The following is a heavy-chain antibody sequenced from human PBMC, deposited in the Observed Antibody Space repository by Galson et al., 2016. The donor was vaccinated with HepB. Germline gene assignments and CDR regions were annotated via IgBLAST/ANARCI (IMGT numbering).Heavy chain of an antibody. CDR3: AKGGSFGFYSWFDP. CDR2: IDSSRTLT. J-gene: IGHJ5*02. Sequence: SLRLSCAASGFTFSDYYMSWVRQPPGKGLEYIAYIDSSRTLTYYADSVQGRFTISRDDAKSSLYLQMSGLRPNDTAFYYCAKGGSFGFYSWFDPWGQGTLVTVSS. CDR1: GFTFSDYY. D-gene: IGHD3-16*01. V-gene: IGHV3-11*01.